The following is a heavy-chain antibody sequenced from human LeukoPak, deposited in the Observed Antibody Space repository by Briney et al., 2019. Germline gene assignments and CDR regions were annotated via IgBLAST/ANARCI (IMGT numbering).Heavy chain of an antibody. CDR3: AASDGEQQLAL. CDR1: GFSFRGYT. Sequence: GGSLRLSCAASGFSFRGYTMHWVRQVPGRGLEWVSLISWNGVTTYYRDSVKGRFTISGDDSKNSLYLQMNSLRSEDSALYYCAASDGEQQLALWGQGTLVTVSS. V-gene: IGHV3-43*01. D-gene: IGHD6-13*01. J-gene: IGHJ4*02. CDR2: ISWNGVTT.